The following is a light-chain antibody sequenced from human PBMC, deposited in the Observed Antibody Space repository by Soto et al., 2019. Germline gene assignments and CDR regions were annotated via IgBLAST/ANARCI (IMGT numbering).Light chain of an antibody. V-gene: IGKV1-39*01. CDR1: QSISMY. CDR3: QQSYSTLWT. J-gene: IGKJ1*01. CDR2: AAS. Sequence: DIQMTQYPSSLSASVGDRVTITCLASQSISMYLNWYQQESGKAPKLLIYAASSLQSGVPSRFSGGGSGTDFTLTISSLQPEDFATYYCQQSYSTLWTFGQGTKVDIK.